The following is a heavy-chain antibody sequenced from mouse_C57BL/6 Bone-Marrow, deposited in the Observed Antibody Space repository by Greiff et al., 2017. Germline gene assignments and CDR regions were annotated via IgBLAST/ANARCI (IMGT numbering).Heavy chain of an antibody. Sequence: EVQLQQSGAELVRPGASVKLSCTASGFNIKDYYMNWVKQRPEQGLEWIGRIVPEDGDTEYAPKFQGKATMTADTASKTAYLQLSSLTSEDTAVYYCTMYRGYWCQGTLVSVSA. V-gene: IGHV14-1*01. D-gene: IGHD2-14*01. CDR2: IVPEDGDT. CDR1: GFNIKDYY. CDR3: TMYRGY. J-gene: IGHJ3*01.